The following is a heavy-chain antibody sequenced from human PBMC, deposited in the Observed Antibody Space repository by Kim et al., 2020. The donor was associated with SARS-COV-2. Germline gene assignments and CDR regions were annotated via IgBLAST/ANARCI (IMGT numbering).Heavy chain of an antibody. J-gene: IGHJ6*02. D-gene: IGHD5-18*01. Sequence: KGRFTISRDNSKNTLYLQMNSLRAEDTAVYYCAKDRGYSYGYVNYYYGMDVWGLGTTVTVSS. CDR3: AKDRGYSYGYVNYYYGMDV. V-gene: IGHV3-23*01.